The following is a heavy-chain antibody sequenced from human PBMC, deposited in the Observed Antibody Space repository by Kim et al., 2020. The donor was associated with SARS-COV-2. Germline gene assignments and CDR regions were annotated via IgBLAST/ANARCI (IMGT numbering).Heavy chain of an antibody. Sequence: GRFTISRDNAKNSLYLQMNSLRAEDTAVYYCARDRDVGYDFWSLTPNWFDPWGQGTLVTVSS. D-gene: IGHD3-3*01. J-gene: IGHJ5*02. CDR3: ARDRDVGYDFWSLTPNWFDP. V-gene: IGHV3-11*06.